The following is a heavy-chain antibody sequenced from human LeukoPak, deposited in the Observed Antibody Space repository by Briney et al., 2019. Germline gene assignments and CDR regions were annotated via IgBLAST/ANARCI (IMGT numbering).Heavy chain of an antibody. CDR3: ARVVYYDSSGFPDS. CDR1: GYTFTNYA. V-gene: IGHV7-4-1*02. CDR2: INTNTGNP. D-gene: IGHD3-22*01. J-gene: IGHJ4*02. Sequence: GASVKVSCKASGYTFTNYAMNWVRQPPGQGLEWMGWINTNTGNPTYAQGFTGRFVFSLDTSVSTAYLQISSLKAEDTAVYYCARVVYYDSSGFPDSWGQGTLVTVSS.